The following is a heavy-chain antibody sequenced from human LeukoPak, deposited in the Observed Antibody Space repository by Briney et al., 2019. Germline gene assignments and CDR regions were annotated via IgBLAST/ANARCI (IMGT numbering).Heavy chain of an antibody. D-gene: IGHD6-6*01. Sequence: SETLSLTCTVSGGSISSSSYYWGWIRQPPGKGLEWIGSIYYSGSTYYNPSLKSRVTISVDTSKNQFSLKLSSVTAADTAVYYCARQSYSGSSGRLGYWGQGTLVTVSS. CDR3: ARQSYSGSSGRLGY. CDR2: IYYSGST. V-gene: IGHV4-39*01. CDR1: GGSISSSSYY. J-gene: IGHJ4*02.